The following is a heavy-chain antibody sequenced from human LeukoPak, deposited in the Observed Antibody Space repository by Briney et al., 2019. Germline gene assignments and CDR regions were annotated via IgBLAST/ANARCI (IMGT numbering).Heavy chain of an antibody. Sequence: ASVKVSCKASGGPFTSYGFSWVRQAPGQGLEWMGWISAYNGNTNYAQKLQGRVTMTTDTSTSTAYMELRSLRSDDTAVYYCARDQTAMVREVMNYWGQGTLVTVSS. CDR1: GGPFTSYG. D-gene: IGHD3-10*01. CDR2: ISAYNGNT. V-gene: IGHV1-18*01. J-gene: IGHJ4*02. CDR3: ARDQTAMVREVMNY.